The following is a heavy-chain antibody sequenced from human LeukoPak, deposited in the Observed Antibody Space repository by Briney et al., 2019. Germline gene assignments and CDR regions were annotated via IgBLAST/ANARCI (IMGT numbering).Heavy chain of an antibody. CDR2: ISSSSSSI. D-gene: IGHD5-12*01. V-gene: IGHV3-48*04. J-gene: IGHJ4*02. CDR1: GLTFSSYS. CDR3: AGGSGYDYGLDY. Sequence: GGSLRLSCAASGLTFSSYSMNWVRQAPGKGLEWVSYISSSSSSIYYADPVKGRFTISRDNAKISLYLQMNSLRAEDTAVYYCAGGSGYDYGLDYWGQGTLVTVSS.